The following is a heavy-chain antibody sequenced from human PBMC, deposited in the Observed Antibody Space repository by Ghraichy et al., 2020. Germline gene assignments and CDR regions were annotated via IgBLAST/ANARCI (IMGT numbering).Heavy chain of an antibody. CDR3: AKGRGETSDHFDVMDV. CDR1: GFSFSSHA. V-gene: IGHV3-30-3*01. J-gene: IGHJ6*02. CDR2: ISYDGTYK. D-gene: IGHD2-21*01. Sequence: GGSLRLSCAASGFSFSSHAMHWVRQAPNKGLEWVAVISYDGTYKYYADPVKGRFIISRDKTRKTLYLQMDRLRPEDTAVYYCAKGRGETSDHFDVMDVWGHGTTVSVS.